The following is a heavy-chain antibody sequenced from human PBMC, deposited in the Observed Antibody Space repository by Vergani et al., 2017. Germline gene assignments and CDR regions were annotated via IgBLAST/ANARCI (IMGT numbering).Heavy chain of an antibody. J-gene: IGHJ5*02. CDR3: AGDQTMFGVVFIKAVFDP. D-gene: IGHD3-3*01. CDR1: GYTFTGYY. V-gene: IGHV1-2*02. CDR2: INPNSGGT. Sequence: QVQLVQSGAEVKKPGASVKVSCKASGYTFTGYYMHWVRQPPGQGLEWMGWINPNSGGTNYAQKFQGRVTMTRDTTISTAYMELSRLRSDATAVYYCAGDQTMFGVVFIKAVFDPWGQGTLVTVSS.